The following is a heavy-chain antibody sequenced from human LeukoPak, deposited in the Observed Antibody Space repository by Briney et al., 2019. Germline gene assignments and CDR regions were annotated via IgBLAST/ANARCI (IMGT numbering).Heavy chain of an antibody. CDR1: GFTFSSYA. CDR3: AKGGMIVVGWYFDY. V-gene: IGHV3-23*01. D-gene: IGHD3-22*01. CDR2: ISGSGGST. Sequence: PGGSLRLSCAASGFTFSSYAMSWVRQAPGKGLEWVSAISGSGGSTYYADSEKGRFTISRDNSKNTLYLQMNSLRAEDTAVYYCAKGGMIVVGWYFDYWGQGTLVTVSS. J-gene: IGHJ4*02.